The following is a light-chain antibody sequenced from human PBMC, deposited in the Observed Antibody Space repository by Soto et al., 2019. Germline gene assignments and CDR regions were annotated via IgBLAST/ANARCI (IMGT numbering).Light chain of an antibody. J-gene: IGKJ2*01. V-gene: IGKV3-20*01. CDR2: GAS. Sequence: DIVLTQSPDTLSLSPGERATLSCRASQGVSTNYVAWYQQRPGQAPRLLIFGASSRAAGIPDRFTGSGSGTDFTLTISRLEPDDVAVFYCQQYGHSPYTFGQGTKLEIK. CDR1: QGVSTNY. CDR3: QQYGHSPYT.